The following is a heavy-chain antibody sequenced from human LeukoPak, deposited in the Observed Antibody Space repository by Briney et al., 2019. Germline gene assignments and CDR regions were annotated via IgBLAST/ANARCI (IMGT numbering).Heavy chain of an antibody. CDR1: GYSFINYW. Sequence: GESLKISCKGSGYSFINYWIGWVRQMPGKGLEWMGIIYPGDSDTRYSPSFQGHVTISADKSISTAYLQWSSLKASDTAMYYCARAAYFHGSGTHFDYWGQGTLVTVSS. CDR3: ARAAYFHGSGTHFDY. J-gene: IGHJ4*02. V-gene: IGHV5-51*01. CDR2: IYPGDSDT. D-gene: IGHD3-10*01.